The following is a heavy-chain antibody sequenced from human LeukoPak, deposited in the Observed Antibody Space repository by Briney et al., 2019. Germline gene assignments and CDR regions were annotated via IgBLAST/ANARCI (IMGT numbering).Heavy chain of an antibody. Sequence: GGSLRLSCAASGFTFNNAWMNWVRQAPGKGLEWVGRFKSKTDGGTIDYAAPVKGRFAISRDDSKNTLYLQMNSLKTEDTAVYYCTTGGYRYGDDYWGQGTLVTVSS. D-gene: IGHD5-18*01. CDR1: GFTFNNAW. CDR3: TTGGYRYGDDY. J-gene: IGHJ4*02. CDR2: FKSKTDGGTI. V-gene: IGHV3-15*07.